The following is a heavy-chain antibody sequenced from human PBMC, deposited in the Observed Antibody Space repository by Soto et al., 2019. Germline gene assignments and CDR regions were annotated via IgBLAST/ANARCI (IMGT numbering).Heavy chain of an antibody. CDR1: GFTVSSNY. D-gene: IGHD3-10*01. J-gene: IGHJ4*02. Sequence: GESLKISCAASGFTVSSNYMSWVRQAPGKGLEWVSVIYSGGSTYYADSVKGRFTISRDNSKNTLYLQMNSLRAEDTAVYYCASARSFGYFDYWGQGTLVTVSS. CDR2: IYSGGST. CDR3: ASARSFGYFDY. V-gene: IGHV3-66*01.